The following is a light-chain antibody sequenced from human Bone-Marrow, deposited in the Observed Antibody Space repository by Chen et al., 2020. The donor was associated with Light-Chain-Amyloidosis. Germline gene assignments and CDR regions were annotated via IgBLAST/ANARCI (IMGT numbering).Light chain of an antibody. Sequence: NFMLTQPPSVSESPGKTVIISCTRSSGSIATNYVQWYPQRPGSSPTTVIYEDDQRPSGVPDRFSGSIDRSSNSASLTISGLKTEDEADYYCQSYQGSSQGVFGGGTKLTVL. CDR3: QSYQGSSQGV. CDR1: SGSIATNY. CDR2: EDD. V-gene: IGLV6-57*01. J-gene: IGLJ3*02.